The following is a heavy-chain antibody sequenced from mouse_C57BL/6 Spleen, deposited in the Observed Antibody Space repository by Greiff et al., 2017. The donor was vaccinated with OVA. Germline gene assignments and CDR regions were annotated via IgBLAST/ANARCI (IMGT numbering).Heavy chain of an antibody. J-gene: IGHJ3*01. CDR1: GFTFTDYY. Sequence: EVKLQESGGGLVQPGGSLSLSCAASGFTFTDYYMSWVRQTPGKALEWLGFIRNKANGYTTEYSAYVKGRFTISRDNSQSILYLQMNALRAEDRATYYCAIFYYYGSSYWFAYWGQGTLVTVSA. CDR2: IRNKANGYTT. V-gene: IGHV7-3*01. D-gene: IGHD1-1*01. CDR3: AIFYYYGSSYWFAY.